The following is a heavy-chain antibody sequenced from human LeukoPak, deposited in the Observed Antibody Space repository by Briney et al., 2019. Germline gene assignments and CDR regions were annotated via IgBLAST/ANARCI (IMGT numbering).Heavy chain of an antibody. CDR3: ASVPLHYYDSSGYPTD. V-gene: IGHV3-21*01. Sequence: AGGSLRLSCAASGFTFSSYSMNWVRQAPGKGLEWVSSISSSSSYIYYADSVKGRFTISRDNAKNSLYLQMNSLRAEDTAVYYCASVPLHYYDSSGYPTDWGQGTLVTVSS. D-gene: IGHD3-22*01. CDR2: ISSSSSYI. CDR1: GFTFSSYS. J-gene: IGHJ4*02.